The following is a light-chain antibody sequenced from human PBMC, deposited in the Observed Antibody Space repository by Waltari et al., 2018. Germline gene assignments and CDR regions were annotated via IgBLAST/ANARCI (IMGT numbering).Light chain of an antibody. CDR2: GAS. CDR3: QQSYSSPYT. CDR1: QRINSY. Sequence: DIQMTQSPSFLSASVGDRVTITCRASQRINSYLNWYQQKPGKAPKLLIYGASSLQSGVPSGFSGSGSGTEFTLTISSLQPEDSATYYCQQSYSSPYTFGQGTKLEIK. V-gene: IGKV1-39*01. J-gene: IGKJ2*01.